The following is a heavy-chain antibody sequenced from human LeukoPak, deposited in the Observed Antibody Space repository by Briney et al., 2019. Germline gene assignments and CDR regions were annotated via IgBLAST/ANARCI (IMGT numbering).Heavy chain of an antibody. CDR2: ISGSGGST. D-gene: IGHD3-22*01. V-gene: IGHV3-23*01. J-gene: IGHJ4*02. Sequence: PGGSLRLSCAASGFTFSSYAISWVRQAPGKGLECVSAISGSGGSTYYADSVKGRFTISRDNSKNTLYLQMNSLRAEDTAVYYCAKDTYYYDSSGYRHFDSWGQGTLVTVSS. CDR1: GFTFSSYA. CDR3: AKDTYYYDSSGYRHFDS.